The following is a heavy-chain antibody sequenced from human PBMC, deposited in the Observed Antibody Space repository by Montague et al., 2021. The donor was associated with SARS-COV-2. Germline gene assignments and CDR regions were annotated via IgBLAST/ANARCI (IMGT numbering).Heavy chain of an antibody. Sequence: SETLSLTCTVSGGSLNNYFWSWIRQPPGKGLEWVGYISDSGSTKYNPSLQSRVTISVDTARNQFSLKLLSMTAADTAFYYCARVDSSGPGEYWGQGILVSVSS. CDR2: ISDSGST. J-gene: IGHJ4*02. D-gene: IGHD3-22*01. V-gene: IGHV4-59*08. CDR1: GGSLNNYF. CDR3: ARVDSSGPGEY.